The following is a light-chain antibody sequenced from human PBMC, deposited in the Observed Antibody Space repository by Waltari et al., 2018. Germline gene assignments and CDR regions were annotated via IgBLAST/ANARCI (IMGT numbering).Light chain of an antibody. CDR1: SSHVGGYNS. CDR3: SSYTSSSTWV. V-gene: IGLV2-14*01. J-gene: IGLJ3*02. Sequence: QSALTQPASASGSPGQSITISCTGTSSHVGGYNSVSWYQQHPGKAPKLMIYDVSNRPSGVSNRFSGSKSGNTASLTISGLQAEDEADYYCSSYTSSSTWVFGGGTKLTVL. CDR2: DVS.